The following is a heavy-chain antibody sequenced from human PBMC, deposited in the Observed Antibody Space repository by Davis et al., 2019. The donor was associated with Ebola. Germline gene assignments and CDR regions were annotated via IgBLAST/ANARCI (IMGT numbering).Heavy chain of an antibody. J-gene: IGHJ5*02. CDR3: ARDEVGYCDILTGYRSGWFDP. CDR2: IIPIFGTA. D-gene: IGHD3-9*01. V-gene: IGHV1-69*13. Sequence: SVKVSCKASGYTFTSYGISWVRQAPGQGLEWMGGIIPIFGTANYAQKFQGRVTITADESTSTAYMELRSLRSDDTAVYYCARDEVGYCDILTGYRSGWFDPWGQGTLVTVSS. CDR1: GYTFTSYG.